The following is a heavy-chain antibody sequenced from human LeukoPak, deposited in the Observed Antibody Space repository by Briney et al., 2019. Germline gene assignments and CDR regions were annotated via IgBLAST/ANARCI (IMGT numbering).Heavy chain of an antibody. Sequence: GGSLRLSCAASGFTCSSYAMSWVRQAPGKGLEWVSAISGSGGSTYYADSVKGRFTISRDNSKNTLYLQMNSLRAEDTAVYYCAKMKSSGRYFDWLLSYFDCWGQGTLVTVSS. CDR2: ISGSGGST. V-gene: IGHV3-23*01. D-gene: IGHD3-9*01. J-gene: IGHJ4*02. CDR1: GFTCSSYA. CDR3: AKMKSSGRYFDWLLSYFDC.